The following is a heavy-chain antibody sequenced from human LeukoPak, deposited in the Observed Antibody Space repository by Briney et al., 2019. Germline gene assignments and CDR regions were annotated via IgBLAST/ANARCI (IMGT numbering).Heavy chain of an antibody. J-gene: IGHJ5*02. Sequence: PGGSLRLSCAASGFTFDDYAMHWVRHAPGKGLEWVSGISWNSGSIGYADSVKGRFTISRDNAKNSLYLQMNSLRAEDTALYYCAKGQVEMATTGLNWFDPWGQGTLVTASS. CDR2: ISWNSGSI. D-gene: IGHD1-1*01. V-gene: IGHV3-9*01. CDR3: AKGQVEMATTGLNWFDP. CDR1: GFTFDDYA.